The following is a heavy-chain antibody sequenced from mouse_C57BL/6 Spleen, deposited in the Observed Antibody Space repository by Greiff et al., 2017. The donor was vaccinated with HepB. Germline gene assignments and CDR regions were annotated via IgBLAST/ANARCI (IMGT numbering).Heavy chain of an antibody. CDR3: ARFDDGYYWWYFDV. Sequence: VQLQQSGPELVKPGASVKISCKASGYTFTDYYMNWVKQSHGKSLEWIGDINPNNGGTSYNQKFKGKATLTVDKSSSTAYMELRSLTSEDSAVYYSARFDDGYYWWYFDVWGTGTTVTVSS. CDR2: INPNNGGT. J-gene: IGHJ1*03. D-gene: IGHD2-3*01. V-gene: IGHV1-26*01. CDR1: GYTFTDYY.